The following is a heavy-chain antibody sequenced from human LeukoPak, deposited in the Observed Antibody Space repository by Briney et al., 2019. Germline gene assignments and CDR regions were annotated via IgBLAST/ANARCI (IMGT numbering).Heavy chain of an antibody. CDR3: AREDVDTAILFDY. CDR2: IIPIFGTA. CDR1: GGTFSSYA. D-gene: IGHD5-18*01. V-gene: IGHV1-69*13. Sequence: SVKVSCKASGGTFSSYAISWVRQAPGQGLEWMGGIIPIFGTANYAQKLQGRVTITADESTSTAYMELSSLRSEDTAVYYCAREDVDTAILFDYWGQGTLVTVSS. J-gene: IGHJ4*02.